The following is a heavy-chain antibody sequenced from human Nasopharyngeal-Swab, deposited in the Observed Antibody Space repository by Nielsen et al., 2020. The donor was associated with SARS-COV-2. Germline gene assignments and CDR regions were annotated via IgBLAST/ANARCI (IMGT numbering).Heavy chain of an antibody. D-gene: IGHD3-3*01. CDR2: IYSGGST. Sequence: LSLTCAASGFTVSSNYMSWVRQAPGKGLEWGSVIYSGGSTYYADSVKGRFIISRHNSKNTLYLQMNSLRAEDTAVYYCASRLRFDAFDIWGQGTMVTVSS. CDR1: GFTVSSNY. V-gene: IGHV3-53*04. J-gene: IGHJ3*02. CDR3: ASRLRFDAFDI.